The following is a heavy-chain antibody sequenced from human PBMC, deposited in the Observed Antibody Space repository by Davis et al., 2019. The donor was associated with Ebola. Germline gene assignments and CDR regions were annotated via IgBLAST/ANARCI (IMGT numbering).Heavy chain of an antibody. D-gene: IGHD6-19*01. V-gene: IGHV1-69*04. Sequence: SVKVSCKASGGTFSSYAISWVRQAPGQGLEWMGRIIPILGIANYAQKFQGRVTITADKSTSTAYMGLSSLRSEDTAVYYCARDSGWQSRWFDPWGQGTLVTVSS. CDR2: IIPILGIA. CDR3: ARDSGWQSRWFDP. CDR1: GGTFSSYA. J-gene: IGHJ5*02.